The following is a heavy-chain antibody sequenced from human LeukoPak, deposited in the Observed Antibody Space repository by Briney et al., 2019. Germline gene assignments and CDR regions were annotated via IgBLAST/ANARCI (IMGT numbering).Heavy chain of an antibody. CDR2: ISSSSSYI. CDR1: GFTFSSYS. CDR3: ARGGDTSGWHNWFDP. J-gene: IGHJ5*02. V-gene: IGHV3-21*01. D-gene: IGHD6-19*01. Sequence: GGSLRLSCAASGFTFSSYSMNWVRQAPGKGLEWVSSISSSSSYIYYADSVKGRFTISRDNAKNTLYLQMSSLRAEDTAVYYCARGGDTSGWHNWFDPWGQGTLVTVSS.